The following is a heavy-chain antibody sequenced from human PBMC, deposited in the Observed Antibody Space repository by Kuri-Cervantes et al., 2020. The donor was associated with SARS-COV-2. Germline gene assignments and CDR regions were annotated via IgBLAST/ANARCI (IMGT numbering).Heavy chain of an antibody. CDR1: GGTFSTYG. CDR2: IIPILGIA. J-gene: IGHJ3*02. Sequence: SVKVSCKASGGTFSTYGISWVRQAPGQGLEWMGRIIPILGIANYAQKFQGRVTITADKSTSTAYMELSSLRSEDTAVYYCARGVAVAGTYVFDIWGQGTMVTVSS. V-gene: IGHV1-69*04. CDR3: ARGVAVAGTYVFDI. D-gene: IGHD6-19*01.